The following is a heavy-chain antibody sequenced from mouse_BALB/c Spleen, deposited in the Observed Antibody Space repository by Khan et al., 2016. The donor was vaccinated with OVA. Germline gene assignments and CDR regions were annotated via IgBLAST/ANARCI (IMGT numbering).Heavy chain of an antibody. CDR1: GFTFSSYS. J-gene: IGHJ3*01. D-gene: IGHD4-1*01. CDR2: ISSGGDYT. Sequence: EVELVESGGDLVKPGGSLKLSCAASGFTFSSYSMSWVRQTPDKRLEWVASISSGGDYTYYPDSVKGRFTISRDNAKNTLYLQMSDLKSEGTAMYYCADHLTGSFVYWGQGTLVTVSA. V-gene: IGHV5-6*01. CDR3: ADHLTGSFVY.